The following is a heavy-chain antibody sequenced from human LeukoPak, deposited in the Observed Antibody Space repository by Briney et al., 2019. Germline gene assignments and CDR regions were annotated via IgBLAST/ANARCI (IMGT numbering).Heavy chain of an antibody. D-gene: IGHD1-26*01. Sequence: GGSLRLSCAASGFTFSSYWMHWVRQAPGKGLVWVSRIDSAGSRTSYADSVKGRFTISRDNAKNTLYLQMNSLGAEDTAVYYCARDLYSGDCPDYWGQGTQVTVSS. CDR3: ARDLYSGDCPDY. CDR1: GFTFSSYW. J-gene: IGHJ4*02. V-gene: IGHV3-74*01. CDR2: IDSAGSRT.